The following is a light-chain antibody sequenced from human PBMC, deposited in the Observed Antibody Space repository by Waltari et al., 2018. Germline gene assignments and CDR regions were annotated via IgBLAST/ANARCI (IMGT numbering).Light chain of an antibody. J-gene: IGLJ2*01. CDR1: SSDGGSYHH. V-gene: IGLV2-14*03. CDR3: ASYMSSSSLGL. CDR2: DVC. Sequence: QSALPQPASVSGSPGPSITIPCTGTSSDGGSYHHVSCDQQHPGKAPKLIIYDVCNRPSGVSNRSSGSKSGNTASLTSSGLQAEDEAHYYCASYMSSSSLGLFGGGTSLTVL.